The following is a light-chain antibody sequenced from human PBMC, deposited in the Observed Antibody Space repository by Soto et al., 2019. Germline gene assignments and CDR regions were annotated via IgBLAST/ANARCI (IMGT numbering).Light chain of an antibody. V-gene: IGKV3D-20*02. Sequence: IVSTRSPGTLSLSPVERYTISFPASQSVSSSYLAWYQPKPGQAPRPLIYGASSRATGIPDRFSGSGSGTDGTLTISSLQPEEVAVDYGQQRSNWPPNVGGGTKVDIK. J-gene: IGKJ4*01. CDR3: QQRSNWPPN. CDR1: QSVSSSY. CDR2: GAS.